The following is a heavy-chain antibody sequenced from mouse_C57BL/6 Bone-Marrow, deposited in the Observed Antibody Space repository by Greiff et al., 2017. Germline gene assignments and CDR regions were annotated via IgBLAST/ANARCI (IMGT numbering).Heavy chain of an antibody. CDR2: IYPGSGST. CDR3: ASSGSSYFDY. V-gene: IGHV1-55*01. D-gene: IGHD1-1*01. Sequence: VQLQQPGAELVKPGASVKMSCKASGYTFTSYWITWVKQRPGQGLEWIGDIYPGSGSTNYNEQFKSQATLTVYTSSSTAYVQLISLTSEDSAVYYCASSGSSYFDYWGQGTTLTVSS. J-gene: IGHJ2*01. CDR1: GYTFTSYW.